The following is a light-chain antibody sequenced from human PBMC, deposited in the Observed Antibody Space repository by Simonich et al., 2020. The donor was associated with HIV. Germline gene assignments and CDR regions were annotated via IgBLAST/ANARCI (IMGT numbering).Light chain of an antibody. J-gene: IGKJ5*01. CDR3: QQYNTWVSIT. CDR1: QSVSSN. Sequence: EIVMTQSPATLSVSPGERATLSCRASQSVSSNLAWYQQKPGQAPRLLIYGASTRVTGIPGRFIGSGSGTEFTLTISSIHSEDFAVYYCQQYNTWVSITFGQGTRLEMK. CDR2: GAS. V-gene: IGKV3D-15*01.